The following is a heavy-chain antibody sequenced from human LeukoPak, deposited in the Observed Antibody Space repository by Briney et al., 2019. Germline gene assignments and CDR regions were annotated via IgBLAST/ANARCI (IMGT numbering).Heavy chain of an antibody. J-gene: IGHJ2*01. CDR1: GFTFSSYW. CDR3: ARARRATVTTLYWYFDL. CDR2: IKQDGSEK. D-gene: IGHD4-17*01. Sequence: GGSLRLSCAASGFTFSSYWMSWVGQAPGKGLEWVANIKQDGSEKYYVDSVKGRFTISRDNAKNSLYLQMNSLRAEDTAVYYCARARRATVTTLYWYFDLWGRGTLVTVSS. V-gene: IGHV3-7*03.